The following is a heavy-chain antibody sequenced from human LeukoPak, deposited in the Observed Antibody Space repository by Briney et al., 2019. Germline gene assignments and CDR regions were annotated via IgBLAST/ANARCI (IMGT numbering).Heavy chain of an antibody. CDR2: ISGSAGDT. CDR1: GFSLVTYG. D-gene: IGHD3-22*01. V-gene: IGHV3-23*01. J-gene: IGHJ4*02. Sequence: GGSLRLSCAASGFSLVTYGMTWVRQAPGKGLEWVSSISGSAGDTYYADSLKGRFTISRDNSKNMLFLQINIVTVEDTAVYYCAKDYHCESSGLRGYFDYWGQGTMVTVSS. CDR3: AKDYHCESSGLRGYFDY.